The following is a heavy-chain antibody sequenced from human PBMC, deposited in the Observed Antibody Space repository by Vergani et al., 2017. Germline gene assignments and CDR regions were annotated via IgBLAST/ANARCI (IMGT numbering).Heavy chain of an antibody. V-gene: IGHV1-46*01. CDR2: INPSGGST. Sequence: QVQLVQSGAEVKKPGASVKVSCKASGYTFTGYYMHWVRQAPGQGLEWMGIINPSGGSTSYAQKFQGRVTMTRDTSTSTVYMELSRLRSDDTAGYYCARDPGGSGYIGGMDVWGQGTTVTVSS. J-gene: IGHJ6*02. CDR3: ARDPGGSGYIGGMDV. D-gene: IGHD3-3*01. CDR1: GYTFTGYY.